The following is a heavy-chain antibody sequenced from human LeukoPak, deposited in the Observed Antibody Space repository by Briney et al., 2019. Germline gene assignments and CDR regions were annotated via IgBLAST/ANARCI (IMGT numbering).Heavy chain of an antibody. CDR1: GFSFSNYW. V-gene: IGHV3-74*01. D-gene: IGHD5-24*01. CDR3: TRLGYNSAFDY. CDR2: INSDGTAI. Sequence: GGSLRLSCAASGFSFSNYWMHWVRQSPGKGLVWVSRINSDGTAINYADSVKGRFTISRDNAKNMLYLQMNSLRAEDTAVYYCTRLGYNSAFDYWGQGTLVTVSS. J-gene: IGHJ4*02.